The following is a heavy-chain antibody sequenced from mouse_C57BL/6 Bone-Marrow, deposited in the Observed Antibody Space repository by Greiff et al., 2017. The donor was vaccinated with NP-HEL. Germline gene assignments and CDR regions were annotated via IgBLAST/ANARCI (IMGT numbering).Heavy chain of an antibody. V-gene: IGHV1-80*01. J-gene: IGHJ3*01. CDR3: ARGAY. CDR1: GYEFSNYW. CDR2: IYPGDGDT. Sequence: VQLQQSGAELVKPGASVKISCKASGYEFSNYWMNWVKQRPGKGLEWIGQIYPGDGDTNYNGKFKDKATLTADKSSSTAYLQLSRQTSEDSAVYFCARGAYWGQGTLVTVSA.